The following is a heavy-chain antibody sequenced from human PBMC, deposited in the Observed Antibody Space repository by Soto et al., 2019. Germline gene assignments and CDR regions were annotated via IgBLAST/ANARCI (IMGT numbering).Heavy chain of an antibody. D-gene: IGHD3-9*01. V-gene: IGHV1-18*01. CDR1: GYTFTSYG. J-gene: IGHJ3*02. CDR3: AREYLARYDILTGWARGAFDI. CDR2: ISAYNGNT. Sequence: GASVKVSCKASGYTFTSYGISWVRQAPGQGLEWMGWISAYNGNTNYAQKLQGRVTMTTDTSTSTAYMELRSLRSDDTAVYYCAREYLARYDILTGWARGAFDIWGQGTMVTVSS.